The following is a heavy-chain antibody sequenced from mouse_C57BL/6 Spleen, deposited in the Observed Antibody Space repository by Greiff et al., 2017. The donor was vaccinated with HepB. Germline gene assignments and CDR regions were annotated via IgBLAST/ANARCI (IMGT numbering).Heavy chain of an antibody. V-gene: IGHV1-42*01. J-gene: IGHJ1*03. CDR3: ARKGSRWYFDV. Sequence: EVKLMESGPELVKPGASVKISCKASGYSFTGYYMNWVKQSPEKSLEWIGEINPSTGGTTYNQKFKAKATLTVDKSSSTAYMQLKSLTSEDSAVYYCARKGSRWYFDVRGTGTTVTVSS. CDR1: GYSFTGYY. D-gene: IGHD1-1*01. CDR2: INPSTGGT.